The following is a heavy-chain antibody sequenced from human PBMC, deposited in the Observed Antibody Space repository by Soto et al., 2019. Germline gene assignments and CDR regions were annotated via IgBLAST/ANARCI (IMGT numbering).Heavy chain of an antibody. CDR3: ARDLGYYDSSGYFYY. CDR1: GFTFSDYY. V-gene: IGHV3-11*01. CDR2: ISSSDSII. Sequence: GGSLRLSCAASGFTFSDYYMSWIRQAPGKGLEWVSYISSSDSIIYYADSVKGRFTISRDNAKNSLYLQMNSLRAEYTAVYYCARDLGYYDSSGYFYYWGQGTLVTISS. D-gene: IGHD3-22*01. J-gene: IGHJ4*02.